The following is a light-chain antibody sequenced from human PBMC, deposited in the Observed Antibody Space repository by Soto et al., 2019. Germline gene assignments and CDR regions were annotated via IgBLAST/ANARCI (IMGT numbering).Light chain of an antibody. V-gene: IGLV2-14*01. CDR3: SSYTSSSTLLYV. CDR2: DVS. CDR1: SSDVGGYNY. J-gene: IGLJ1*01. Sequence: QSALTQPASVAGSPGQSITISCTGTSSDVGGYNYVSWYQQHPGKAPKLMIYDVSNRPSGVSNRFSCSKSGNTASLTISGLQAEDEADYYCSSYTSSSTLLYVFGPGTKLTVL.